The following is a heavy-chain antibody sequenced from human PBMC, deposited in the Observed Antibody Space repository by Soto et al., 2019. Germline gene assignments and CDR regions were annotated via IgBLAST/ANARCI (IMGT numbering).Heavy chain of an antibody. D-gene: IGHD6-13*01. V-gene: IGHV3-23*01. Sequence: SLRLSCSASGFTFSSYAMSWVRQAPGNGLEWVSAISGSGGSTYYADSVKGRFTISRDNSKNTLYLQMNSLRAEDTAVYYCAKSNLAAGAENSYYFDYWGQGTLVTVS. CDR3: AKSNLAAGAENSYYFDY. CDR1: GFTFSSYA. J-gene: IGHJ4*02. CDR2: ISGSGGST.